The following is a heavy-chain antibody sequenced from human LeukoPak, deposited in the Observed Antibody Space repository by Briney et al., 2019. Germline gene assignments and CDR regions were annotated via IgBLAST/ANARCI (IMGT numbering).Heavy chain of an antibody. CDR1: GFTFSDYY. J-gene: IGHJ6*02. CDR3: ASPSAVAAGMDV. CDR2: ISSSGSTI. Sequence: GGSLRLSCAASGFTFSDYYMSWIRQAPVKGLEWVSYISSSGSTIYYADSVKGRFTISRDNAKNSLYLQMNSLRAEDTAVYYCASPSAVAAGMDVWGQGTTVTVSS. V-gene: IGHV3-11*01. D-gene: IGHD6-19*01.